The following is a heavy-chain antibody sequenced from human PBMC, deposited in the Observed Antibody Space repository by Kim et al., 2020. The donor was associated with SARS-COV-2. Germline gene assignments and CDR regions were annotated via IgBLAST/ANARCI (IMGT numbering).Heavy chain of an antibody. J-gene: IGHJ4*02. CDR2: IDSRGDGR. V-gene: IGHV3-23*01. CDR3: AKEHFSR. CDR1: GFVFSSYS. D-gene: IGHD6-19*01. Sequence: GGSLRLSCAASGFVFSSYSMGWIRQAPGKGLEWVSSIDSRGDGRYYADSVKGRFTVSRDNSKNTLYLQMNSLRDEDTAMYYCAKEHFSRWGQGTRVTVSS.